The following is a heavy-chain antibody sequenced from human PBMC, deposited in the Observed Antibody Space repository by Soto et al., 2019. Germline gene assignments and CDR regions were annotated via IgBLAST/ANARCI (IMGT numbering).Heavy chain of an antibody. D-gene: IGHD6-13*01. J-gene: IGHJ4*02. V-gene: IGHV3-33*01. CDR3: ARDIAARRLDY. CDR2: IWYDGSNQ. CDR1: GFTFRSHG. Sequence: QVQLVESGGGVVQPGMSLRLSCAASGFTFRSHGMHWVRQAPGKGLEWVAVIWYDGSNQYYADSVKGRFTISRDNSKNTLFLQMNSLRAEDRAVYYCARDIAARRLDYWGQGTLVTVSS.